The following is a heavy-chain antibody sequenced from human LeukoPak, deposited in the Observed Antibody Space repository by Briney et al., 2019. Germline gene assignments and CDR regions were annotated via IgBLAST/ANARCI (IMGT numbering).Heavy chain of an antibody. J-gene: IGHJ6*02. CDR1: GGSISSSSYY. CDR2: IYYSGST. Sequence: SETLSLTCTVSGGSISSSSYYWGWIRQPPGKGLEWIGNIYYSGSTYYNPSLKSRVTISVDTSKNQFSLKMSSVTAADTAVYYCARLNYYGSGSYYIKTDLYYYYGMDVWGQGTTVTVSS. V-gene: IGHV4-39*01. D-gene: IGHD3-10*01. CDR3: ARLNYYGSGSYYIKTDLYYYYGMDV.